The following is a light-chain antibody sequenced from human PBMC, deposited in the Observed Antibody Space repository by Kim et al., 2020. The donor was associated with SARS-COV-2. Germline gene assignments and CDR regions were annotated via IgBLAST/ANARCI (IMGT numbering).Light chain of an antibody. V-gene: IGLV3-1*01. CDR3: QAWDSGVV. CDR2: QDS. J-gene: IGLJ2*01. CDR1: KLGDKY. Sequence: SYELTQPPSVSVSPGQTASITCSGDKLGDKYACWYQQKPGQSPVLVIYQDSKRPSGIPERFSGSNSGNTATLTISGTQAMDEADYYCQAWDSGVVFGGVTQLTVL.